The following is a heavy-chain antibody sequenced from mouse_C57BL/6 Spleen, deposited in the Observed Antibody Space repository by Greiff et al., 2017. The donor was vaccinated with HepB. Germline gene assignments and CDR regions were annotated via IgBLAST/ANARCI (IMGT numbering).Heavy chain of an antibody. D-gene: IGHD4-1*01. CDR1: GYTFTAYT. V-gene: IGHV1-62-2*01. J-gene: IGHJ2*01. CDR2: FYPGSGSI. Sequence: QVQLQQSGAELVKPGASVKLSCKASGYTFTAYTIPWVKQRSGQGLEWIGWFYPGSGSIKYNEKFKDKATLTADNSSSTVYMELSRLTSEDSAVYVCARHEESTGTTYLDCWGKGTTLTVAS. CDR3: ARHEESTGTTYLDC.